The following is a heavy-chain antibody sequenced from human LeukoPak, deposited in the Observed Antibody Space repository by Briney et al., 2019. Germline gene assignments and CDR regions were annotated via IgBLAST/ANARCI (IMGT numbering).Heavy chain of an antibody. Sequence: PSETLSLTCTVSGGSISSSSYYSGWIRQPPGKGLEWIGSIYYSGSTYYNPSLKSRVTIPVDTSKNQVSLKLSSVTAPDTAVYYCARGCSSTSCYTYAFDIWGQGTMVTVSS. J-gene: IGHJ3*02. CDR3: ARGCSSTSCYTYAFDI. D-gene: IGHD2-2*02. CDR2: IYYSGST. CDR1: GGSISSSSYY. V-gene: IGHV4-39*01.